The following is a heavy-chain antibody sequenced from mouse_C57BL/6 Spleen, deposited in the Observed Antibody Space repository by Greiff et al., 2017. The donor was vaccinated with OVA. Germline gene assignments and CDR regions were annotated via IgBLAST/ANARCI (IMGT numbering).Heavy chain of an antibody. CDR2: INPSTGGT. CDR3: ARYGSRFDY. D-gene: IGHD1-1*01. J-gene: IGHJ2*01. V-gene: IGHV1-42*01. CDR1: GYSFTGYY. Sequence: VQLKESGPELVKPGASVKISCKASGYSFTGYYMNWVKQSPEKSLEWIGEINPSTGGTTYNQKFKAKATLTVDKSSSTAYMQLKSLTSEDSAVYYCARYGSRFDYWGQGTTLTVSS.